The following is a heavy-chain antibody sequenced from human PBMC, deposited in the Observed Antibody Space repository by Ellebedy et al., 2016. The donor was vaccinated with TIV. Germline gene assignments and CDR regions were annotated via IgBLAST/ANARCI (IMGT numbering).Heavy chain of an antibody. J-gene: IGHJ4*02. CDR1: GYSFTSYW. CDR3: ARQPPLASAPYFDY. Sequence: GGSLRLXXKGSGYSFTSYWIGWVRQMPGKGLEWMGIIYPGDSDTRYSPSFQGQVTISADKSISTAYLQWSSLKASDTAMYYCARQPPLASAPYFDYWGQGTLVTVSS. V-gene: IGHV5-51*01. CDR2: IYPGDSDT.